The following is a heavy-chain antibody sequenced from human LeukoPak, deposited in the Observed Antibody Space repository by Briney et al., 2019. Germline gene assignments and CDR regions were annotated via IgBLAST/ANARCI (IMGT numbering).Heavy chain of an antibody. CDR3: ASSVTLIPRGPDAFNI. CDR1: GFTVSSTY. V-gene: IGHV3-53*01. D-gene: IGHD4-11*01. Sequence: GGSLRLSCAASGFTVSSTYMSWVRQAPGKGLEWVSVFYSGGSKYYADSVKGRFTISRDTSKNTLYLQMNSLRAEDTAVYYCASSVTLIPRGPDAFNIWGQGTMVTVSS. J-gene: IGHJ3*02. CDR2: FYSGGSK.